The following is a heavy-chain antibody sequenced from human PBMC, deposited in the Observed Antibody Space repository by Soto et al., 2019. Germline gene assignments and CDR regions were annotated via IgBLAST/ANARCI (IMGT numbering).Heavy chain of an antibody. Sequence: QVQLQQWGAGLLKPSETLSLICAVYGGSFRGYYWSWIRQPPGKGLEWIGEINHSGSTNYNPSLKSRVTISVDTSKNQLSLKLNSVTAADTAVYYCARLPFSGSYFDNWGQGTLVTVSS. D-gene: IGHD1-26*01. V-gene: IGHV4-34*01. J-gene: IGHJ4*02. CDR3: ARLPFSGSYFDN. CDR1: GGSFRGYY. CDR2: INHSGST.